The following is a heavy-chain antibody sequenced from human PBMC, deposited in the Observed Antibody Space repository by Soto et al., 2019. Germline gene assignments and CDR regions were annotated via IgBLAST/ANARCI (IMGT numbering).Heavy chain of an antibody. D-gene: IGHD5-12*01. CDR3: ARSPQVGVATISVVDY. V-gene: IGHV4-31*03. CDR1: GGSISSGGYY. Sequence: QVQLQESGPGLVKPSQTLSLTCTVSGGSISSGGYYWSWIRQHPGKGLEWIGYIYYSGSTYYNPSLKIRVTISVDTSKNQSSLKLSSVSAADTAMYYCARSPQVGVATISVVDYWGQGTLVTVSS. CDR2: IYYSGST. J-gene: IGHJ4*02.